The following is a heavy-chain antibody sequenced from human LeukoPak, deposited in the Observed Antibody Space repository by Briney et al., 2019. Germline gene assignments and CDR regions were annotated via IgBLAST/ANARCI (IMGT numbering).Heavy chain of an antibody. CDR1: GFTFSSYW. CDR2: INTDGSST. Sequence: GGSLRLSCAASGFTFSSYWMHWVRQAPGKGLVWVSRINTDGSSTSYADSVKGRFTISRDNAKNTLYLQMNSLRAEDTAVYYCARYDYGDYKLDYWGQGTLVTVSS. D-gene: IGHD4-17*01. J-gene: IGHJ4*02. CDR3: ARYDYGDYKLDY. V-gene: IGHV3-74*01.